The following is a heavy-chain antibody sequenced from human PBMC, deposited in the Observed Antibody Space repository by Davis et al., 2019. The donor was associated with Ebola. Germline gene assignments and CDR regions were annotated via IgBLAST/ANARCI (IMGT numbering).Heavy chain of an antibody. CDR1: GFTFSSYS. CDR3: ARDPFNYYDSSGSEPADY. V-gene: IGHV3-21*01. Sequence: GESLKISCAASGFTFSSYSMNWVRQAPGKGLEWVSSISSSSSYIYYADSVKGRFTISRDNAKNSLYLQMNSLRDEDTAVYYCARDPFNYYDSSGSEPADYWGQGTLVTVSS. D-gene: IGHD3-22*01. J-gene: IGHJ4*02. CDR2: ISSSSSYI.